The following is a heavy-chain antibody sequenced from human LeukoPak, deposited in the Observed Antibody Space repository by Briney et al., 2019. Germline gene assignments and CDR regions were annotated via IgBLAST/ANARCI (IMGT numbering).Heavy chain of an antibody. CDR2: INHSGST. CDR1: GGSFSGYY. V-gene: IGHV4-34*01. J-gene: IGHJ4*02. CDR3: ARGRGIFYVVGIGRPEYFDY. D-gene: IGHD2/OR15-2a*01. Sequence: PSETLSLTGAVYGGSFSGYYWSWIRQPPGKGLEWIGEINHSGSTNYNPSLKSRVTISVDTSKNQFSLKLSSVTAADTAVYYCARGRGIFYVVGIGRPEYFDYWGQGALVTVSS.